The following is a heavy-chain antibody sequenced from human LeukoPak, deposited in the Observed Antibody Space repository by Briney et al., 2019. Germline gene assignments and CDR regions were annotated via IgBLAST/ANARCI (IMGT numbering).Heavy chain of an antibody. D-gene: IGHD4-11*01. CDR1: GYTFTGYY. J-gene: IGHJ4*02. CDR3: ARESLYSNYAGY. Sequence: ASVKVSCKASGYTFTGYYMHWVRQAPGQGLEWMGRINPNSGGTNYAQKFQGRVTMTMDTSISTAYMELSRLRSDDTAVYYCARESLYSNYAGYWGQGTLVTVSS. V-gene: IGHV1-2*06. CDR2: INPNSGGT.